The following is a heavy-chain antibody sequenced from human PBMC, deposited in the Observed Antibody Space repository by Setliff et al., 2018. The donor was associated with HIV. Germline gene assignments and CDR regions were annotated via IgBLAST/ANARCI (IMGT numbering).Heavy chain of an antibody. D-gene: IGHD3-3*01. CDR1: GYSFHSYG. Sequence: SVKVSCKAAGYSFHSYGLSWVRLAPGQGLEWMGWISPYNGNTNYAQRFQGRLTMTTDTSTITAYMELRSLRSDDTAVYYCARVRGRIGVTGTDDAFDIWGQGTAVTVSS. CDR3: ARVRGRIGVTGTDDAFDI. CDR2: ISPYNGNT. J-gene: IGHJ3*02. V-gene: IGHV1-18*01.